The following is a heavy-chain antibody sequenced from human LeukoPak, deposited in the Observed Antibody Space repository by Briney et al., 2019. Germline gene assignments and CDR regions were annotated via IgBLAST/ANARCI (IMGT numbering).Heavy chain of an antibody. D-gene: IGHD1-26*01. CDR3: ARVLIMGATRAFDI. V-gene: IGHV4-34*01. CDR1: GVSFSRYY. CDR2: INNSGST. Sequence: PSETLSLTCAVSGVSFSRYYWGWIRQPPGKGLEWIGEINNSGSTNHNPSLKSRVTISVDTSKNQFSLKLSSVTAADTAVYYCARVLIMGATRAFDIWGQGTMVTVSS. J-gene: IGHJ3*02.